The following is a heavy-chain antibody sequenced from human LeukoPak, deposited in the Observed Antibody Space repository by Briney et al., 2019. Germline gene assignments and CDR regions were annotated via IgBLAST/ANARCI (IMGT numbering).Heavy chain of an antibody. V-gene: IGHV3-23*01. CDR2: ISGSGGST. Sequence: PGGSLRLSCAASGFTFSSYSMNWVRQAPGKGLEWVSAISGSGGSTYYADSVKGRFTISRDNSKNTLYLQMNSLRAEDTAVYYCAKRRDSSVWGFDYWGQGTLVTVFS. CDR3: AKRRDSSVWGFDY. D-gene: IGHD6-25*01. CDR1: GFTFSSYS. J-gene: IGHJ4*02.